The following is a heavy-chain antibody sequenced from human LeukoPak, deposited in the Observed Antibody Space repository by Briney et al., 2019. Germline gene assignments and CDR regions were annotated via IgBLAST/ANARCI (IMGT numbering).Heavy chain of an antibody. V-gene: IGHV4-61*02. J-gene: IGHJ4*02. CDR1: GGSISSGGYY. D-gene: IGHD5-18*01. CDR2: IYTSGST. Sequence: PSETLSLTCTVSGGSISSGGYYWSWIRQPAGKGLEWIGRIYTSGSTNYNPSLKSRVTISVDTSKNQFSLKLSSVTAADTAVYYCARDWVDSYGSSFFDYWGQGTLVTVSS. CDR3: ARDWVDSYGSSFFDY.